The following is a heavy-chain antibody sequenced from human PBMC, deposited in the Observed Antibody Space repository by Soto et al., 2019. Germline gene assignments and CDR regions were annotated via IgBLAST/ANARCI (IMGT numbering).Heavy chain of an antibody. D-gene: IGHD6-19*01. J-gene: IGHJ5*01. V-gene: IGHV4-30-4*01. Sequence: TLSLTCTVSGDSITSGDYYWSWVRQPPGKGLEWIGYIFYSGSTYYKASLKSRVTISLDMSRNQFSLKLTSVTAADTAVYYCARAEVAVAGSGWFDAWGHGTLVTVS. CDR3: ARAEVAVAGSGWFDA. CDR1: GDSITSGDYY. CDR2: IFYSGST.